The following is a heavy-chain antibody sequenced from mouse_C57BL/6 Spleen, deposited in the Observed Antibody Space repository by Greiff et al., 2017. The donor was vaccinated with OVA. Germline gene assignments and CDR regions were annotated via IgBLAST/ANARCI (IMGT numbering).Heavy chain of an antibody. J-gene: IGHJ2*01. CDR1: GYTFTDYN. CDR3: ARLGYYGSSYVSY. CDR2: INPNNGGT. D-gene: IGHD1-1*01. Sequence: VQLQQSGPELVKPGASVKMSCNASGYTFTDYNMHWVKQSHGKSLEWIGYINPNNGGTSYNQKFKGKATLTVNKSSSTAYMELRSLTSEDSAVYYCARLGYYGSSYVSYWGQGTTLTVSS. V-gene: IGHV1-22*01.